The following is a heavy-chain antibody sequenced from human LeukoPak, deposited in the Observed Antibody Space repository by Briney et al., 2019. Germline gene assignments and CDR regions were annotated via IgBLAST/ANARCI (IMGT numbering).Heavy chain of an antibody. J-gene: IGHJ4*02. CDR2: ISAYNGNT. Sequence: ASVKVSCKASGYTFISYGISWVRQAPGQGLEWMGWISAYNGNTNYAQKLQGRVTMTTDTSTSTAYMELRSLRSDDTAVYYCTVDIVATIPYYFDYWGQGTLVTVSS. D-gene: IGHD5-12*01. CDR3: TVDIVATIPYYFDY. V-gene: IGHV1-18*01. CDR1: GYTFISYG.